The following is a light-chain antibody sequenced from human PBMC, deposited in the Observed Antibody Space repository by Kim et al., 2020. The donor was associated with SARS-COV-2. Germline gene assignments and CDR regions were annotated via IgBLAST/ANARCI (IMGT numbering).Light chain of an antibody. J-gene: IGLJ3*02. CDR3: QVWDSSTWV. V-gene: IGLV3-9*01. CDR1: NIVTKN. CDR2: RDT. Sequence: SYELTQPLSVSVALGQTARITCGGNNIVTKNVHWYQQKPGQAPVLVMYRDTNRPSGIPERFSGSNSGNTATLSISRDQAGDEADYYCQVWDSSTWVFGGGTQLTVL.